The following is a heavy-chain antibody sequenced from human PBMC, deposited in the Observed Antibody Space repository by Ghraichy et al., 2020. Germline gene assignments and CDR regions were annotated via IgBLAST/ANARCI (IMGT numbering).Heavy chain of an antibody. Sequence: SQTLSLTCAVYGGSFSGYYWSWIRQPPGKGLEWIGEINHSGSTNYNPSLKSRVTISVDTSKNQFSLKLSSVTAADTAVYYCARGAVAGTRNAFDIWGQGTMVTVSS. CDR1: GGSFSGYY. V-gene: IGHV4-34*01. CDR3: ARGAVAGTRNAFDI. J-gene: IGHJ3*02. D-gene: IGHD6-19*01. CDR2: INHSGST.